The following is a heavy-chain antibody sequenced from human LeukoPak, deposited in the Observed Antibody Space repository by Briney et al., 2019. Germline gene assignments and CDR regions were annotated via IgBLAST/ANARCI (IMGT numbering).Heavy chain of an antibody. V-gene: IGHV3-11*01. J-gene: IGHJ4*02. CDR1: GFTFSDYY. CDR3: AREYYYDSKGFST. CDR2: ISSSGSTI. Sequence: GGSLRLSCAVSGFTFSDYYMTWIRQAPGKGLEWVSDISSSGSTIRYADSGKGRFTISRDNAKDSLYLQMNSLRAEDSAMYYCAREYYYDSKGFSTWGQGTLVTVSS. D-gene: IGHD3-22*01.